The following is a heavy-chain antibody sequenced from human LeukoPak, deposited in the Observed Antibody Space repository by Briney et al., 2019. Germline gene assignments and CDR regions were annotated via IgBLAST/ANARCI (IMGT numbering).Heavy chain of an antibody. CDR1: GGSISSSSYY. J-gene: IGHJ6*04. V-gene: IGHV4-39*07. CDR2: INHSGST. CDR3: AGGMAVRGVITGRGNPYYYYYGMDV. Sequence: PSETLSLTCTVSGGSISSSSYYWGWIRQPPGKGLEWIGEINHSGSTNYNPSLKSRVTISVDTSKNQFSLKLSSVTAADTAVYYCAGGMAVRGVITGRGNPYYYYYGMDVWGKGTTVTVSS. D-gene: IGHD3-10*01.